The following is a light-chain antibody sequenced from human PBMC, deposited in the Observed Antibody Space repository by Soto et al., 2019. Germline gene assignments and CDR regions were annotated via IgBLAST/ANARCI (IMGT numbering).Light chain of an antibody. CDR2: DVS. CDR3: CPYAGSSTFSV. Sequence: QSALTQPRSVSGSPGQSVTISCTGTSSDVGGYNYVSWYQQHPGKAPKLMIYDVSKRPSGVPDRFSGSKSGNTASLTISGLQAEDEADYYCCPYAGSSTFSVLATGTKVTVL. V-gene: IGLV2-11*01. CDR1: SSDVGGYNY. J-gene: IGLJ1*01.